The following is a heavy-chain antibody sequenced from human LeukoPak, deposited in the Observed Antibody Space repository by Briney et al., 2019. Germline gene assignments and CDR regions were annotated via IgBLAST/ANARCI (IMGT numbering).Heavy chain of an antibody. CDR2: INHSGST. D-gene: IGHD3-10*01. J-gene: IGHJ4*02. V-gene: IGHV4-34*01. CDR1: GGSFSGYY. CDR3: ARGRITMVRRFDY. Sequence: ASETLSLTCAVYGGSFSGYYWSWIRQPPGKGLEWIGEINHSGSTNYNPSLKSRVTISVDTSKNQFSLKLSSVTAADTAVYYCARGRITMVRRFDYWGQGTLVTVSS.